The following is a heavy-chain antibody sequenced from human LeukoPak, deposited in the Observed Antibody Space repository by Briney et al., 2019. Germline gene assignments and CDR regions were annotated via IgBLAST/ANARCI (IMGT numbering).Heavy chain of an antibody. J-gene: IGHJ4*02. CDR2: IYSSGST. D-gene: IGHD3-3*01. V-gene: IGHV3-66*01. Sequence: PGGSLRLSCVASGFTVSSNYMTWVRQAPGKGLEWVSVIYSSGSTYYADSVNGRFAISRDISKNTLYLQMNSPRAEDTAVYYCATNSIFGVIAISFDHWGQGTLVTVSS. CDR1: GFTVSSNY. CDR3: ATNSIFGVIAISFDH.